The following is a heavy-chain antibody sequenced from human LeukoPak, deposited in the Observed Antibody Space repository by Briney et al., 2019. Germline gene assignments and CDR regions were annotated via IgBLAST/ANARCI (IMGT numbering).Heavy chain of an antibody. Sequence: SSETLSLTCAVYGGSFSGYYWSWIRQPPGKGLEWIGEINHSGSTNYNPSPKSRVTISVDTSKNQFSLKLSSVTAADTAVYYCARGTYYYDSSGYFHRNNWFDPWGQGTLVTVSS. CDR3: ARGTYYYDSSGYFHRNNWFDP. D-gene: IGHD3-22*01. J-gene: IGHJ5*02. V-gene: IGHV4-34*01. CDR2: INHSGST. CDR1: GGSFSGYY.